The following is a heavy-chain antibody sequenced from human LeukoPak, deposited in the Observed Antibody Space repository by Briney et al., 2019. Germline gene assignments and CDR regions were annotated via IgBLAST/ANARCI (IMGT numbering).Heavy chain of an antibody. Sequence: APVKVSCKASGYTFTGYYMHWVRQAPGQGLEWMGWINPNSGGTNYAQKFQGRVTMTRDTSISTAYMELSRLRSDDTAVYYCARDRAPGQRRLRYYYGMDVWGQGTTVTVSS. V-gene: IGHV1-2*02. CDR2: INPNSGGT. J-gene: IGHJ6*02. CDR1: GYTFTGYY. CDR3: ARDRAPGQRRLRYYYGMDV. D-gene: IGHD1-1*01.